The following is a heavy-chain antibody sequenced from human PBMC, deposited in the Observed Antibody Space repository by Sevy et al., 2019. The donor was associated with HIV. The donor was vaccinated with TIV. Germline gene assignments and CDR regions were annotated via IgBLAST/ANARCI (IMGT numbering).Heavy chain of an antibody. CDR3: TTEGAD. V-gene: IGHV3-15*01. CDR2: IRSKGDGGTT. Sequence: GESLKISCATSGFTFSDAWLSWVRQAPGKGLERFGRIRSKGDGGTTEYPAPVEGRFTISRDDSKNMMYVQMNSLKTEDTGVYYCTTEGADWGQGTLVTVSS. J-gene: IGHJ4*02. CDR1: GFTFSDAW.